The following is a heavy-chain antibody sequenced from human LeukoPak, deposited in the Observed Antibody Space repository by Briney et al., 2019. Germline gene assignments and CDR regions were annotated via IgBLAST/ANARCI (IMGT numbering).Heavy chain of an antibody. CDR2: IYSGGFT. J-gene: IGHJ4*02. D-gene: IGHD1-20*01. CDR3: ARDLGANNWNDAGY. CDR1: GFTFSDYY. Sequence: GGSLRLSCAASGFTFSDYYMSWVRQAPGKGLEWVSVIYSGGFTHYADSVRGRFTISRDNSKNTLYLQMSSLRADDTAVYYCARDLGANNWNDAGYWGQGTLVTVSS. V-gene: IGHV3-66*01.